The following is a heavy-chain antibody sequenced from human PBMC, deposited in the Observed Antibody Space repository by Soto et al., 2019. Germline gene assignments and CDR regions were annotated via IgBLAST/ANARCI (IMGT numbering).Heavy chain of an antibody. D-gene: IGHD6-19*01. CDR3: AREVVAVADDLFGY. V-gene: IGHV4-30-4*01. CDR2: IYYSGST. J-gene: IGHJ4*02. CDR1: GGSISSGDYY. Sequence: PSETLSLTCTVSGGSISSGDYYWSWIRQPPGKGLEWIGYIYYSGSTYYNPSLKSRVTISVDTSKNQFSLKLSSVTAADTAVYYCAREVVAVADDLFGYWGQGTLVTVSS.